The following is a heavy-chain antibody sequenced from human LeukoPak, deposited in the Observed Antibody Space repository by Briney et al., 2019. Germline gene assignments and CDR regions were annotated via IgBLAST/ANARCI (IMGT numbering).Heavy chain of an antibody. D-gene: IGHD6-19*01. CDR2: ISYDGSNK. CDR3: AGGDRNGWYFDY. CDR1: GFTFSSYG. V-gene: IGHV3-30*03. Sequence: GGSLRLSCAASGFTFSSYGMHWVRQAPGKGLEWVAVISYDGSNKYYADSVKGRFTISRDNSKNTLYLQMNSLRAEDTALYLCAGGDRNGWYFDYWGQGTLVTVSS. J-gene: IGHJ4*02.